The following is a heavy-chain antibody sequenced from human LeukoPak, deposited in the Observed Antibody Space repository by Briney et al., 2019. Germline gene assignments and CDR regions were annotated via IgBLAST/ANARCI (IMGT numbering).Heavy chain of an antibody. D-gene: IGHD4-11*01. V-gene: IGHV3-9*01. CDR1: RFTFDDYA. J-gene: IGHJ3*02. Sequence: GGSLRLSCAASRFTFDDYAMHWVRQAPGKGLEWVSGISWNSGSIGYADSVKGRFTISRDNAKNSLYLQMNSLRAEDTALYYCAKVKGTTDAFDIWGQGTMVTVSS. CDR2: ISWNSGSI. CDR3: AKVKGTTDAFDI.